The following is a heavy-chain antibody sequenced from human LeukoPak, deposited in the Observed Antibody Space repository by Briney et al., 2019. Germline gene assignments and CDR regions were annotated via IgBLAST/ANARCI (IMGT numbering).Heavy chain of an antibody. CDR3: AKGCQCPSGLSSWFDP. Sequence: GGSLRLSCTASGFTLSDYAMSWVRQAPGKGLEWVSGLSGSGDGQFYADSVEGRFTISRDIFNNIWYLQMNSLRAEDTAVYYCAKGCQCPSGLSSWFDPRGQGTLVAVSS. CDR1: GFTLSDYA. CDR2: LSGSGDGQ. J-gene: IGHJ5*02. D-gene: IGHD1-14*01. V-gene: IGHV3-23*01.